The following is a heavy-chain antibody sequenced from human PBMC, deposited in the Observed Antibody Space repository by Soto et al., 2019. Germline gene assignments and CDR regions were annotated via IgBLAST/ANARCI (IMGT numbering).Heavy chain of an antibody. CDR1: GGSISSGDYY. CDR2: IYYSGST. D-gene: IGHD6-6*01. J-gene: IGHJ4*02. V-gene: IGHV4-30-4*01. CDR3: ARAAPYSSSTY. Sequence: SETLSLTCTVSGGSISSGDYYWSWIRQPPGKGLEWIGYIYYSGSTYYNPSLNSRVTISVDTSKNQFSLKLSSVTAADTAVYYCARAAPYSSSTYWGQGTLVTVSS.